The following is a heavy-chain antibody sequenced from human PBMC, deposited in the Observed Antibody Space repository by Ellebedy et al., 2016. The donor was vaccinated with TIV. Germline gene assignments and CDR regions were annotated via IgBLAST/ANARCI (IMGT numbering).Heavy chain of an antibody. D-gene: IGHD1-1*01. CDR2: IDPSDGST. CDR1: GYSFVNYY. Sequence: ASVKVSCKASGYSFVNYYIQWVRQAPGHGLEWVGIIDPSDGSTSYTQRFQGRITLTRDTSTTTVYMSLSSLRFDDTAMYYCALASFDYWGQGTQVTVSS. J-gene: IGHJ4*02. V-gene: IGHV1-46*01. CDR3: ALASFDY.